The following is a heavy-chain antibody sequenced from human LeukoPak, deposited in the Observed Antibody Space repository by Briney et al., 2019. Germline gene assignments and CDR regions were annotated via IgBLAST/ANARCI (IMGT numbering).Heavy chain of an antibody. D-gene: IGHD2-2*03. V-gene: IGHV3-21*04. CDR2: ISSTSSYI. CDR3: FCLDIAS. CDR1: GFTFSSYS. Sequence: PGGSLRLSCAASGFTFSSYSMSWVRQAPGKGLEWVSSISSTSSYIYYADSVKGRFTISRDNSKNTLYLHMNSLRVEDTAVYYCFCLDIASWGQGTRVTVSS. J-gene: IGHJ4*02.